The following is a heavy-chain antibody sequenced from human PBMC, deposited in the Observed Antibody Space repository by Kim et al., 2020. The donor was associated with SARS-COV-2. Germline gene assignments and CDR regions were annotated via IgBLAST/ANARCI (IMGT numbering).Heavy chain of an antibody. D-gene: IGHD1-20*01. V-gene: IGHV3-33*01. Sequence: GGSLRLSCAASGFTFSSYGMHWVRQAPGKGLEWVAVIWYDGSNKYYADSVKGRFTISRDNSKNTLYLQMNSLRAEDTAVYYCARGDTFRYNWNDADYYYYGMDVWGQGTTVTVSS. J-gene: IGHJ6*02. CDR1: GFTFSSYG. CDR2: IWYDGSNK. CDR3: ARGDTFRYNWNDADYYYYGMDV.